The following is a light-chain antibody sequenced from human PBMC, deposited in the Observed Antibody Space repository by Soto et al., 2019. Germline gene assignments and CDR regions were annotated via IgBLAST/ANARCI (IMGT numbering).Light chain of an antibody. Sequence: QSALTQPASVSGSTGQSITISCTGTSSDVGGYNYVSWYQPHPGKAPKLIIYEVSNRPSGVSKRFSGSKSGNTATLTNYGPQDEEEADYLCSTNTISRTLFVGGTKLTV. J-gene: IGLJ2*01. CDR2: EVS. CDR1: SSDVGGYNY. V-gene: IGLV2-14*01. CDR3: STNTISRTL.